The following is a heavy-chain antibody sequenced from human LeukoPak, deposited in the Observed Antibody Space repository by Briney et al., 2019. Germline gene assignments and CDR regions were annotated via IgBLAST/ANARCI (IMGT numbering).Heavy chain of an antibody. D-gene: IGHD3-22*01. CDR2: ISYDGSNK. J-gene: IGHJ3*02. V-gene: IGHV3-30*04. Sequence: PGGSLRLSCAASGFTFSSYAMHWVRQAPGKGLEWVAVISYDGSNKYYADSVKGRFTISRDNSKNTLYLQMNSPRAEDTAVYYCARESVGRITMIVNLVRGAFDIWGQGTMVTVSS. CDR1: GFTFSSYA. CDR3: ARESVGRITMIVNLVRGAFDI.